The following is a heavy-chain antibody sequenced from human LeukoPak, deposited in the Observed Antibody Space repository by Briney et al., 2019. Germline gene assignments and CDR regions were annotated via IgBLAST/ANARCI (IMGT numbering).Heavy chain of an antibody. CDR2: IKQDGSEK. J-gene: IGHJ4*02. CDR3: ARDEGAHTY. V-gene: IGHV3-7*01. CDR1: GFTFSSYA. D-gene: IGHD5-18*01. Sequence: GGSLRLSCAASGFTFSSYAMTWVRQAPGKGLEWVANIKQDGSEKYYVDSVKGRFTISRDNAKNLLYLQMNSLRAEDTAVYYCARDEGAHTYGGQGTLVTVSS.